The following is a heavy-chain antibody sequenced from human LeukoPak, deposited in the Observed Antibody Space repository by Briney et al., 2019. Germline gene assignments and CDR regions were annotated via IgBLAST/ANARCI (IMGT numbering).Heavy chain of an antibody. CDR3: AKEIWPTVTTPGHTHFDY. D-gene: IGHD4-17*01. CDR1: GFTFSSYG. Sequence: GGSLRLSCAASGFTFSSYGMHWVRQAPGKGLEWVAFIRYDGSNKYYADSVKGRFTISRDNSKNTLYLQMNSLRAEDTAVYYCAKEIWPTVTTPGHTHFDYWGQGTLVTVSS. J-gene: IGHJ4*02. CDR2: IRYDGSNK. V-gene: IGHV3-30*02.